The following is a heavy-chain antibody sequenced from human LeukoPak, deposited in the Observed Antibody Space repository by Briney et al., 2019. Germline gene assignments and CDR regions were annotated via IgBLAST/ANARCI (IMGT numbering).Heavy chain of an antibody. CDR2: INPNRGGT. D-gene: IGHD2-15*01. V-gene: IGHV1-2*02. J-gene: IGHJ5*02. Sequence: GASVKVSCKASGYTFTGYYMHWVRQAPGQGLEWMGWINPNRGGTNYAQKFQGRVTMTRDTSISTAYMELSRLRSDDTAVYYCARDLSPGYCSGGSCYDWFDPWGQGTLVTVSS. CDR1: GYTFTGYY. CDR3: ARDLSPGYCSGGSCYDWFDP.